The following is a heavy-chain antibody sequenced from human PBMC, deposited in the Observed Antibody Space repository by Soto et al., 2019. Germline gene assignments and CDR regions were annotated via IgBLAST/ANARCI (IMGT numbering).Heavy chain of an antibody. D-gene: IGHD3-3*01. CDR1: GFTFSSYS. CDR2: ISSSSSSI. Sequence: GGSLRLSCAASGFTFSSYSMNWVRQAPGKGLEWVTSISSSSSSIYYASSGKGRFTISRDNAKNSLYLQMNSLRAEDTAVYYCAIFILDVDYWGQGTLVTVSS. J-gene: IGHJ4*02. CDR3: AIFILDVDY. V-gene: IGHV3-21*01.